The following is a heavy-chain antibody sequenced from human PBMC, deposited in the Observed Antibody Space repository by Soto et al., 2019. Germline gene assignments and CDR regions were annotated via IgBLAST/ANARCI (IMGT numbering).Heavy chain of an antibody. D-gene: IGHD1-7*01. V-gene: IGHV4-59*01. CDR2: IYYSGST. J-gene: IGHJ6*02. CDR3: ARDLGTVTKRGWYGMDV. Sequence: SETLSLTCTVSGGCISSYYWSWIRQHPGKGLGWIGYIYYSGSTNYNPSLKSRVTISVDTSKNQFSLKLSSVTAANTAVYYCARDLGTVTKRGWYGMDVWGQGTTVTVSS. CDR1: GGCISSYY.